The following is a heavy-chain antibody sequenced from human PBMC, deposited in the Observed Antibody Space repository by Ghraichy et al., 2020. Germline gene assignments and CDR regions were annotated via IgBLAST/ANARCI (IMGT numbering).Heavy chain of an antibody. CDR3: ARDSDYDILTGWIAFDI. Sequence: SQTLSLTCTVSGGSISSNYWSWIRQPPGKGLEWIGYIYYSGSANYNPSLKSRVTISIDTSKNQFSLKLSSVTAADTAVYYCARDSDYDILTGWIAFDIWGQGTMVTVSS. CDR1: GGSISSNY. D-gene: IGHD3-9*01. V-gene: IGHV4-59*01. J-gene: IGHJ3*02. CDR2: IYYSGSA.